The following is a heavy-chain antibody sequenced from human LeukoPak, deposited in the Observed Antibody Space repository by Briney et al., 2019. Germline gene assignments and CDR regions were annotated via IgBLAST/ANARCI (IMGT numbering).Heavy chain of an antibody. V-gene: IGHV1-2*02. Sequence: ASVKVSCKAPGYTFSDYYMHWVRQAPGQGLDWMGWINPNSGGTNYAQKFQGRVTMTRDTSISTAYMELSRLRSDDTAVYYCARAELGYCSGGSCYSAPSALYYGMDVWGQGTTVTVSS. CDR1: GYTFSDYY. CDR3: ARAELGYCSGGSCYSAPSALYYGMDV. CDR2: INPNSGGT. D-gene: IGHD2-15*01. J-gene: IGHJ6*02.